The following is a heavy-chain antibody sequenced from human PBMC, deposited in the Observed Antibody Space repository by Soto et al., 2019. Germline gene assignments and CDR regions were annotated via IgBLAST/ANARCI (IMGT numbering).Heavy chain of an antibody. J-gene: IGHJ6*02. Sequence: GGSLRLSCAASGFTFSSYGMHWVRQATGKGLEWVAVIWYDGSNKYYADSVKGRFTISRDNSKNTLYLQMNSRRAEDTAVYYCARGGGLVCSGGSCYYYYYGMDVWGQGTTVTVAS. D-gene: IGHD2-15*01. CDR2: IWYDGSNK. CDR1: GFTFSSYG. V-gene: IGHV3-33*01. CDR3: ARGGGLVCSGGSCYYYYYGMDV.